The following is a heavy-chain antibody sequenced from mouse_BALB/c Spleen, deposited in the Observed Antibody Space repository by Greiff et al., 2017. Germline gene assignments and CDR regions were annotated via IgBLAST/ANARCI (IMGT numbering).Heavy chain of an antibody. CDR1: GFSLTGYG. Sequence: VQLQPSGPGLVAPSQSLSITCTVSGFSLTGYGVNWVRQPPGKGLEWLGMIWGDGSTDYNSALKSRLSISKDNSKSQVFLKMNSLQTDDTARYYCARDRGLPYYYAMDYWGQGTSVTVSS. CDR3: ARDRGLPYYYAMDY. V-gene: IGHV2-6-7*01. D-gene: IGHD2-4*01. J-gene: IGHJ4*01. CDR2: IWGDGST.